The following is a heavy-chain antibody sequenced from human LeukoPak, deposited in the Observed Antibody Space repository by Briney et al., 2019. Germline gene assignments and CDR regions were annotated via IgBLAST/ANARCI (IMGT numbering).Heavy chain of an antibody. J-gene: IGHJ4*02. CDR1: GLTFSNVW. CDR3: TQGSGFYYDY. V-gene: IGHV3-15*07. D-gene: IGHD3-22*01. CDR2: IKSKKDGGTT. Sequence: PGGSLRLSCAASGLTFSNVWMNWVRQAPGKGLEWVGRIKSKKDGGTTEFAAPVRGRFTISRDDSQNTLYLQMNSLTSDDTAVYYCTQGSGFYYDYWGQGTLVTVSS.